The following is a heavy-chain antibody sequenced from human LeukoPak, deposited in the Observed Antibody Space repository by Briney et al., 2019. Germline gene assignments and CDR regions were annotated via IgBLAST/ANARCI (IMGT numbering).Heavy chain of an antibody. CDR3: ARGGDYGDHTAWFDP. CDR2: IYYSGST. CDR1: GGSISSGGYY. V-gene: IGHV4-31*03. J-gene: IGHJ5*02. Sequence: SQTLSLTCTVSGGSISSGGYYCSWIRQHPGKGLEWIGYIYYSGSTYYNPSLKSRVTISVDTSKNQFSLKLSSVTAADTAAYYCARGGDYGDHTAWFDPWGQGTLVTVSS. D-gene: IGHD4-17*01.